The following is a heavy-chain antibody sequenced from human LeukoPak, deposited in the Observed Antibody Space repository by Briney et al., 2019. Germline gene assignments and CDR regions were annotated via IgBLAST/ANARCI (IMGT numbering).Heavy chain of an antibody. J-gene: IGHJ4*02. CDR1: GFTFTHYA. D-gene: IGHD3-22*01. Sequence: GGSLRLYCAASGFTFTHYAMHWVRQTPGKGLEWVAVIFYDGTIQYYSDSVRGRLIVSRDNRKNTLYLQMKSLRAEDKAVYYCARDPRGPAGYDSPARDTFDYWGQGTLVTVSS. CDR2: IFYDGTIQ. CDR3: ARDPRGPAGYDSPARDTFDY. V-gene: IGHV3-30*03.